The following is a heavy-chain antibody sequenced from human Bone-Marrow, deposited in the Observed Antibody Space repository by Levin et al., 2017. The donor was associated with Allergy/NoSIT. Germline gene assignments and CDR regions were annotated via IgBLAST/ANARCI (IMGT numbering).Heavy chain of an antibody. CDR2: ISGSGAGT. V-gene: IGHV3-23*01. J-gene: IGHJ3*01. Sequence: GGSLRLSCAASGFTFTNYAMSWVRQAPGGGLYWVSSISGSGAGTYYGDSVRGRFSISRDNSNNTLFLQINILRADDTAIYYCARGQYDSRKPNHPFDFWGQGTLVTVAS. CDR3: ARGQYDSRKPNHPFDF. D-gene: IGHD3-22*01. CDR1: GFTFTNYA.